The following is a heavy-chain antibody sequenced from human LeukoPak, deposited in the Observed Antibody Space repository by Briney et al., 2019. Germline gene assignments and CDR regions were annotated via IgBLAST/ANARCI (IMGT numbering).Heavy chain of an antibody. D-gene: IGHD6-19*01. CDR2: ISTDGSRI. J-gene: IGHJ4*02. Sequence: GGSLRLSCAASGFTFRDYAMYWARQVPGTGLENVSVISTDGSRIYYADSVKGRFTISRDNSKNTLYLQMGSLRAEDMAFYYCTRGVAISTSGWYDTFDYWGQGALVTVSS. V-gene: IGHV3-64*02. CDR3: TRGVAISTSGWYDTFDY. CDR1: GFTFRDYA.